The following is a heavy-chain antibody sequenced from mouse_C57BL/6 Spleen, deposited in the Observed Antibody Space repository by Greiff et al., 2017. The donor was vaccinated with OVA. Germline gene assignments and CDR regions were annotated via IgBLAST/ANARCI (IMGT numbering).Heavy chain of an antibody. D-gene: IGHD1-1*01. J-gene: IGHJ2*01. CDR3: ARGEVITTAYFDY. CDR2: IYPGSGNT. V-gene: IGHV1-76*01. CDR1: GYTFTDYY. Sequence: VQLQQSGAELVRPGASVKLSCKASGYTFTDYYINWVKQRPGQGLEWIARIYPGSGNTYYNEKFKGKATLTAEKSSSTAYMQLSSLTSEDSAVYFCARGEVITTAYFDYWGQGTTLTVSS.